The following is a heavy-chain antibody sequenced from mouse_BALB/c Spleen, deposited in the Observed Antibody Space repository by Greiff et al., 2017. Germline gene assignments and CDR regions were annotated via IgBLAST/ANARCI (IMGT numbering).Heavy chain of an antibody. CDR1: GFSLTSYG. Sequence: QVQLKESGPGLVAPSQSLSITCTVSGFSLTSYGVHWVRQPPGKGLEWLGVIWAGGSTNYNSALMSRLSISKDNSKSQVFLKMNSLQTDDTAMYYCASSTGRFAYWGQGTLVTVSA. CDR3: ASSTGRFAY. J-gene: IGHJ3*01. CDR2: IWAGGST. V-gene: IGHV2-9*02. D-gene: IGHD4-1*02.